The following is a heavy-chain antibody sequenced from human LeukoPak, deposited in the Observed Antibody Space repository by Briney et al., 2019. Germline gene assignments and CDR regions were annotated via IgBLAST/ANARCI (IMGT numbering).Heavy chain of an antibody. V-gene: IGHV3-72*01. CDR3: ARIMRVDYGTYYFDY. D-gene: IGHD4/OR15-4a*01. J-gene: IGHJ4*02. Sequence: GRSMRLSSPVSGFTFTAHYIDWVRPAPGDGLEWESPARIRRNGYSTQYAASAKGRFTFSRDDSENTVYLQMNSLKTEDTAVYFCARIMRVDYGTYYFDYWGPGTLVTVSS. CDR2: ARIRRNGYST. CDR1: GFTFTAHY.